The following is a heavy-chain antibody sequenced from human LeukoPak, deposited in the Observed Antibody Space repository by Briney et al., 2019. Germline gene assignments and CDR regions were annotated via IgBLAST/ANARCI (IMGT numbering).Heavy chain of an antibody. V-gene: IGHV3-30*18. J-gene: IGHJ4*02. CDR3: AKDDGRPAYGLRGIDY. CDR2: ISYDGSNK. CDR1: GFTFSSYG. Sequence: GGSLRLSCAASGFTFSSYGMHWVRQAPGKGLEWVAVISYDGSNKYYADSVKGRFTISRDNSKNTLYLQMNSLRAEDTAVYYCAKDDGRPAYGLRGIDYWGQGTLVTVSS. D-gene: IGHD5-12*01.